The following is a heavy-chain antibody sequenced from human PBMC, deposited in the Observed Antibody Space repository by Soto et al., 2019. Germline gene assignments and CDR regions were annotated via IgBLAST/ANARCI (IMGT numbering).Heavy chain of an antibody. J-gene: IGHJ6*02. CDR3: ARGIYGVGYGMDV. Sequence: SVKVSCKASGGTFSSYAISWVRQAPGQGLGWMGGIIPIFGTANYAQKFQGRVTITADESTSTAYMELSSLRSEDTAVYYCARGIYGVGYGMDVWGQGTTVTVSS. CDR1: GGTFSSYA. V-gene: IGHV1-69*13. D-gene: IGHD4-17*01. CDR2: IIPIFGTA.